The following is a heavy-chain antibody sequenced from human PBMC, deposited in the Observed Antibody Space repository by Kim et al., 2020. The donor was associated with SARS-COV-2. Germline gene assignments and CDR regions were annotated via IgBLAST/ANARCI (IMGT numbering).Heavy chain of an antibody. J-gene: IGHJ4*02. Sequence: ASVKVSCKASGYTFTSYYMHWVRQAPGQGLEWMGIINPSGGSTSYAEKFQGRVTMTRDTSTSTVYMELSSLRSEDTAVYYCARSSGGSSKTWGYFDYWGQGTLVTVSS. CDR3: ARSSGGSSKTWGYFDY. D-gene: IGHD2-15*01. CDR1: GYTFTSYY. V-gene: IGHV1-46*01. CDR2: INPSGGST.